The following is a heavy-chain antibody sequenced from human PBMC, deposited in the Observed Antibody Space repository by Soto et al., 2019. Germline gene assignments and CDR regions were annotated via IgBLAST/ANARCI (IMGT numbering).Heavy chain of an antibody. Sequence: ASVKVSCKASGYRFNTYGISWVRQAPGQGLEWMAWISPYNGHTSYLWNLQGRATLTTDTSTSTAYMELRNLRSDDTAVYYCARDDRAYCSSSSCPYFDLWGQGTQVTVSS. CDR2: ISPYNGHT. J-gene: IGHJ4*02. CDR3: ARDDRAYCSSSSCPYFDL. CDR1: GYRFNTYG. D-gene: IGHD2-2*01. V-gene: IGHV1-18*01.